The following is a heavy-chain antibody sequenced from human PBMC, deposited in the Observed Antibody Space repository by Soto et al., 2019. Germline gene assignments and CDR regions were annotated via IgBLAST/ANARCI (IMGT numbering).Heavy chain of an antibody. CDR2: INPSGGST. V-gene: IGHV1-46*03. D-gene: IGHD6-6*01. CDR1: GYTFTSYY. Sequence: ASVKVSCKASGYTFTSYYMHWVRQAPGQGLEWMGIINPSGGSTSYAQKFQGRVTMTRDTSTSTVYMELSSLRSEDTAVYYCARDGRSRIAPRATGGFDTRGQGTLVTVS. J-gene: IGHJ5*02. CDR3: ARDGRSRIAPRATGGFDT.